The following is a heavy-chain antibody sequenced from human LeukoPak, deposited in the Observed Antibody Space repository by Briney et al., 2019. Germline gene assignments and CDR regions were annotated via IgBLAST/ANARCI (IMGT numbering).Heavy chain of an antibody. D-gene: IGHD5-24*01. CDR1: GFTFSSYE. CDR2: ISSSGSTI. J-gene: IGHJ4*02. V-gene: IGHV3-48*03. Sequence: GGSLRLSCAASGFTFSSYEMNWVRQAPGKGLEWASYISSSGSTIYYADSVKGRFTISRDNAKNSLYLQMNSLRAEDTAVYYCARIPLGERWLQGGDYWGQGTLVTVSS. CDR3: ARIPLGERWLQGGDY.